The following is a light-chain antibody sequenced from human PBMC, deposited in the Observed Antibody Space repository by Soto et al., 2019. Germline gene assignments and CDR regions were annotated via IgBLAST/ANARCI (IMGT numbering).Light chain of an antibody. CDR2: DVY. V-gene: IGLV2-14*01. Sequence: QSALTQPASVSGSPGQSITISCTGTSSDVGGYNFVSWYQQYPGRAPKLMIYDVYNRPSGVSTRFSGSKSGNTASLTISGLQAEDEADYYCNSYSSTATYVFGTGTKVTVL. CDR1: SSDVGGYNF. CDR3: NSYSSTATYV. J-gene: IGLJ1*01.